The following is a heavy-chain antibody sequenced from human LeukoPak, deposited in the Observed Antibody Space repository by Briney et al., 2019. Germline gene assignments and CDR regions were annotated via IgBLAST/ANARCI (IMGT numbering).Heavy chain of an antibody. CDR3: TVTTPLGSGY. D-gene: IGHD4-17*01. J-gene: IGHJ4*02. CDR1: GGSISSGGYY. CDR2: IYYSGST. Sequence: PSATLSLTCTVSGGSISSGGYYWSWIRQHPGKGLEWIGYIYYSGSTYYNPSLKSRVTISVDTSKNQFSLKLSSVTAADTAVYYCTVTTPLGSGYWGQGTLVTVSS. V-gene: IGHV4-31*03.